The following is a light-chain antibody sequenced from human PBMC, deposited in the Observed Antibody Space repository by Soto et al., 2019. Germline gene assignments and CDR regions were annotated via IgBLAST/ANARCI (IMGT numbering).Light chain of an antibody. V-gene: IGKV3D-20*02. CDR1: QSVTTR. CDR2: GAS. CDR3: QQRSDFWT. Sequence: IVLTQSPGTLSSSPGESATLSCRASQSVTTRLAWYQHKTCQAHRLIIYGASSTAAGVPGRIAGSGSGTDFPLSIRRLEPEDFAVYYCQQRSDFWTFGQGTKVDIK. J-gene: IGKJ1*01.